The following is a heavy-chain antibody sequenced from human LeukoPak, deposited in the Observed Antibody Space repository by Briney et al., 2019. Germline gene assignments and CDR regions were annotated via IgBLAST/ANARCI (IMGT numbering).Heavy chain of an antibody. D-gene: IGHD6-6*01. Sequence: SETLSLPCTVSRGSISSCSYYWVWLHQPTGQGLEWVGSIYCSGSNYYDPSLKRRVTISENTYKNQFSLKQSPVTAGGVAVYYCARHELSSSSGDFDYWGQGTLVTVSS. V-gene: IGHV4-39*01. CDR2: IYCSGSN. CDR3: ARHELSSSSGDFDY. CDR1: RGSISSCSYY. J-gene: IGHJ4*02.